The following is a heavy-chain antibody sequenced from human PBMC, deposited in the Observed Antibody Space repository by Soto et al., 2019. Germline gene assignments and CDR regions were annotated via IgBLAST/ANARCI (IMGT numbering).Heavy chain of an antibody. V-gene: IGHV3-74*01. J-gene: IGHJ3*02. D-gene: IGHD1-26*01. CDR3: ARPRSMSSRGFDM. CDR1: GYTFSRHW. CDR2: ISPDGSVT. Sequence: EVQLVESGGGLVQPGGSLRLSCAASGYTFSRHWIHWVRQAPGQGPVGVSRISPDGSVTDYADFVEGRFTISRDNAKNTLYLQMSSLRAEDTAVYYCARPRSMSSRGFDMWGQGTMVIVSS.